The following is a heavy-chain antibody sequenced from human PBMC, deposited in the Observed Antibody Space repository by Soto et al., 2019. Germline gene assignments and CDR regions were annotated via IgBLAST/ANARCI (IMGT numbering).Heavy chain of an antibody. D-gene: IGHD3-16*01. CDR1: GYTFTNHG. CDR2: INPYNANV. J-gene: IGHJ3*02. V-gene: IGHV1-18*04. Sequence: QAQLVQSGAEVKKPGASVKVSCKTSGYTFTNHGINWVRQAPGQGLEWMGWINPYNANVNYAQKLQGRVTMTTDTSTSTAYMDLRSLTSDDTAVYYCARDRVAGIWGDAVDIWGQGTMVTVSS. CDR3: ARDRVAGIWGDAVDI.